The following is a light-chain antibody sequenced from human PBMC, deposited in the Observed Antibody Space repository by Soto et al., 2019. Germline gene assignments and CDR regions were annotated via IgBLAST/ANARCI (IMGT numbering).Light chain of an antibody. J-gene: IGKJ1*01. Sequence: DIQMTQSPSSLSASVGDRVTITCRASQSISTYLNWYQQKLGKAPKXLIYAASSLQSGVPSRFSGSGSGTDLTITISSLQPEDSETYYCQQYNSYSWTFGQGTKVDIK. CDR3: QQYNSYSWT. V-gene: IGKV1-39*01. CDR1: QSISTY. CDR2: AAS.